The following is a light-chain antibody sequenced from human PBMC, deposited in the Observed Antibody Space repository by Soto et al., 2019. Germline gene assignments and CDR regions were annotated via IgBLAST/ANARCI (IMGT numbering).Light chain of an antibody. CDR1: QGIRND. Sequence: IQVKQSVSALSASIGERVTITCRASQGIRNDLDWYQQKPGEAPKLLIYAASSLPSGVPSRLSGSGSGTDFTLTISSLQRDDFATYYCQHSMSNLDAFGPGTKVAIK. CDR2: AAS. CDR3: QHSMSNLDA. V-gene: IGKV1-6*01. J-gene: IGKJ3*01.